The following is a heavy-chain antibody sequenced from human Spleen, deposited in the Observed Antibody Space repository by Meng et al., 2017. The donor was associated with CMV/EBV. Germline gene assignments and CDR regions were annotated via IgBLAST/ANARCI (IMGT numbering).Heavy chain of an antibody. J-gene: IGHJ6*02. CDR3: TTRTSTTDV. Sequence: GSLRLSCTVSGGSISNSSYYWGWIRQPPGKGREWIGSIYYTGTTYYNPSLKSRVTISLDPSKNQFSLRLTSVTAADTGVYFCTTRTSTTDVWGQGTTVTVSS. CDR2: IYYTGTT. CDR1: GGSISNSSYY. V-gene: IGHV4-39*07. D-gene: IGHD1/OR15-1a*01.